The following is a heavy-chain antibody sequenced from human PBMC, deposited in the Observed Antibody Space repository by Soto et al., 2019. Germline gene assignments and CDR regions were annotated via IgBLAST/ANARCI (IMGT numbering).Heavy chain of an antibody. J-gene: IGHJ5*02. CDR1: GYTFTNYG. Sequence: QVQLVQSGGEVKKPGASVKVSCKASGYTFTNYGISWVRQAPGQGLEWMGWINVYNGNTKYAQKVQGRVTMTTDTSTSTANMEMRSLRSDETAEYDCARGAVSGSNYEQYKWCGPGGQGTLYTVSS. CDR3: ARGAVSGSNYEQYKWCGP. D-gene: IGHD3-10*01. CDR2: INVYNGNT. V-gene: IGHV1-18*01.